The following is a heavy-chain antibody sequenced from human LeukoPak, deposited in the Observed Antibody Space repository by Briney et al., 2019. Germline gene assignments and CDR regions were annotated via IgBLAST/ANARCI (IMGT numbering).Heavy chain of an antibody. CDR2: ISSSSSYI. J-gene: IGHJ6*03. CDR3: ARFVPGYYYMDV. V-gene: IGHV3-21*01. Sequence: PGGSLRLSCAASGFTFSSYSMNWVRQAPGKGLEWVSSISSSSSYIYYADSVKGRFTISRDNPKNSLYLQMNSLRAEDTAVYYCARFVPGYYYMDVWGKGTTVTVSS. D-gene: IGHD3-10*02. CDR1: GFTFSSYS.